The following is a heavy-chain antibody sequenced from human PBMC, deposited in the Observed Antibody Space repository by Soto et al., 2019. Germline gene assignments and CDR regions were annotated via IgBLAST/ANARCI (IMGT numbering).Heavy chain of an antibody. V-gene: IGHV3-23*01. CDR2: ISGSGGST. CDR3: AKDVEYSSSSFCPGWREIDY. Sequence: GGSLRLSCAASGFTFSSYAMSWVRQAPGKGLEWVSAISGSGGSTYYADSVKGRFTISRDNSKNTLYLQMNSLRAEDTAVDYCAKDVEYSSSSFCPGWREIDYWGQGTLVTVSS. CDR1: GFTFSSYA. D-gene: IGHD6-6*01. J-gene: IGHJ4*02.